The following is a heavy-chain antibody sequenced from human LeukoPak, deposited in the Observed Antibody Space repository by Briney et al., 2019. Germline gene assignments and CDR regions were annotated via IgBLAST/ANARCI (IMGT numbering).Heavy chain of an antibody. CDR2: ISSSGSTI. D-gene: IGHD3-16*01. CDR3: ARADYYVLDFDY. J-gene: IGHJ4*02. Sequence: PGGSLRLSCAASGFTFSDYYMSWIRQAPGKGLEWVSYISSSGSTIYYAGSVKGRFTISRDNAKNSLYLQMNSLRAEDTAVYYCARADYYVLDFDYWGQGTLVTVSS. CDR1: GFTFSDYY. V-gene: IGHV3-11*04.